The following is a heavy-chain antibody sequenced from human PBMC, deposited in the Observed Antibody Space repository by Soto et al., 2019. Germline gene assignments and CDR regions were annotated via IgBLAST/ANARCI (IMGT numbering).Heavy chain of an antibody. V-gene: IGHV4-59*01. CDR1: GGSISSYY. CDR2: IYYTGNT. Sequence: SETLSLTCTVSGGSISSYYWSWIRQPPGKGLEWIGYIYYTGNTNYNPSLKSRVTISVDTSKNQFSLKLSSVTAADTAVYYCARDARMLSYYYGMDVWGQGTTVTVSS. J-gene: IGHJ6*02. D-gene: IGHD2-8*01. CDR3: ARDARMLSYYYGMDV.